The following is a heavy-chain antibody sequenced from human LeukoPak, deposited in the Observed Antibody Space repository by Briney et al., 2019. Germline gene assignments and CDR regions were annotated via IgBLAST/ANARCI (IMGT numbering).Heavy chain of an antibody. Sequence: PGGSLRLSCAASGFTFSSYSMNWVRQAPGKGLEWVSSISSSSSYIYYADSVKGRFTISRDNAKNSLYLQMNSLRAEDTAVYYCARGRVPAAALPYYGMDVWGQETTVTVSS. CDR3: ARGRVPAAALPYYGMDV. CDR2: ISSSSSYI. D-gene: IGHD2-2*01. J-gene: IGHJ6*02. CDR1: GFTFSSYS. V-gene: IGHV3-21*01.